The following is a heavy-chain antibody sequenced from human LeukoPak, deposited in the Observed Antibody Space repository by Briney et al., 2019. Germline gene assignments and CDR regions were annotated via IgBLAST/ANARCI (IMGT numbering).Heavy chain of an antibody. J-gene: IGHJ3*02. CDR2: VYYTGTT. V-gene: IGHV4-39*01. CDR1: GGSLTSTNSY. D-gene: IGHD4-17*01. CDR3: VRHVDGDSGYAFDI. Sequence: SETLSLTCTVSGGSLTSTNSYWGYIRQPPGKGLEWIGTVYYTGTTYYNPSLKSRVTISVDTSKNQFSLRLSSVTAADTAVYFCVRHVDGDSGYAFDIWGQGTMVTVSS.